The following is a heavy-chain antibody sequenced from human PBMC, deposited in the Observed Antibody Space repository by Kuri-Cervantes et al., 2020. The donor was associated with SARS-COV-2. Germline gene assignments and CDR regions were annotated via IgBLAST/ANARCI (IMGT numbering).Heavy chain of an antibody. J-gene: IGHJ4*02. Sequence: SETLSLTFTVSGYSISSYYWSWIRQPPGKGLEWIGYIYYSGCTKYNPSLKSRVTISLNTSKNQFSLKLSSVTAADTAVYYCARGGGYDYPHYWGQGTLVTVSS. CDR1: GYSISSYY. CDR3: ARGGGYDYPHY. V-gene: IGHV4-59*01. D-gene: IGHD3-16*01. CDR2: IYYSGCT.